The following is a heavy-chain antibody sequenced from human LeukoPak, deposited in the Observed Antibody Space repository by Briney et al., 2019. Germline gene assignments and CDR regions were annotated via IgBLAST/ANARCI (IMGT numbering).Heavy chain of an antibody. Sequence: GGSLRLSCVASGFTFSEYTMSWVRQAPGKGLEWVSGIYGGGTTFYRDSVKGRFTISRDNSENTLYLQMDSMRAEDTAVYYCARHFLRGGFDSWGQGTLVAVSS. CDR3: ARHFLRGGFDS. D-gene: IGHD5-12*01. J-gene: IGHJ4*02. CDR2: IYGGGTT. CDR1: GFTFSEYT. V-gene: IGHV3-23*03.